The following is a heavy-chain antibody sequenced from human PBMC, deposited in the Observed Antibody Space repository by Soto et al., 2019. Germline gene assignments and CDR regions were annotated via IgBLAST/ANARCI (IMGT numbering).Heavy chain of an antibody. CDR2: IIPIFGTP. Sequence: QVQLVQSGTEVKKPGSSVKVSCKASGGTFRTSAISWVRQAPGQGLEWVGGIIPIFGTPTYAQKFQGRVTITADESTTPAYMELSSLRSDDTAVFYWATPHCEPPSDDSGGYGLLPSYGLDVWGQGTTVTVAS. J-gene: IGHJ6*02. D-gene: IGHD5-12*01. CDR1: GGTFRTSA. V-gene: IGHV1-69*01. CDR3: ATPHCEPPSDDSGGYGLLPSYGLDV.